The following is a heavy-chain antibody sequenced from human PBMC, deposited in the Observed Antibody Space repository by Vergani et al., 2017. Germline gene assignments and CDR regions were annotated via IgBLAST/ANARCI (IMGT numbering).Heavy chain of an antibody. J-gene: IGHJ6*03. CDR1: GFTFSSYG. CDR2: ISYDGSNK. Sequence: QVQLVESGGGVVQPGRSLRLSCAASGFTFSSYGMHWVRQAPGKGLEWVAVISYDGSNKYYADSVKCRFTISRDNSKNTLYLQMNSLRAEDTAVYYCAKGAAAGLPYYYYMDVWGKGTTVTVSS. V-gene: IGHV3-30*18. CDR3: AKGAAAGLPYYYYMDV. D-gene: IGHD6-13*01.